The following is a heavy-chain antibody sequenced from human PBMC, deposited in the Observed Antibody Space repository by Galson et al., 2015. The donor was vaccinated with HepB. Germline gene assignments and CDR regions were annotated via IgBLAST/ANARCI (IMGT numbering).Heavy chain of an antibody. CDR1: GFTFSIYA. D-gene: IGHD4-17*01. V-gene: IGHV3-23*01. CDR2: ITGNSDST. CDR3: ARGLRGPTPFDF. Sequence: SLRLSCAASGFTFSIYAMSWVRQAPGKGLEWVSKITGNSDSTYYADSVKGRFTISRDNSKNTLYIQMNRLRVEDTAVYYCARGLRGPTPFDFWGQGTLVPVSS. J-gene: IGHJ4*02.